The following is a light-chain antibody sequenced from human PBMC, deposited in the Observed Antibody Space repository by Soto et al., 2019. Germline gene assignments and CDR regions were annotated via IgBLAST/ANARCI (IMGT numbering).Light chain of an antibody. CDR1: QSINSE. CDR2: GAS. V-gene: IGKV3-15*01. CDR3: QQGHNWPLT. J-gene: IGKJ2*01. Sequence: EIVMTQSPATLSLSPGERAALSCRASQSINSELACYQQKPGQPPRLLIYGASTRATGVPARFTGSESGSAFTLTISGLQSDDFAVYYCQQGHNWPLTFGQGTRLEI.